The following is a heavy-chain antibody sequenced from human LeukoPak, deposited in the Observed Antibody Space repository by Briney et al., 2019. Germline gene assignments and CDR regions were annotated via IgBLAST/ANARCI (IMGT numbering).Heavy chain of an antibody. J-gene: IGHJ4*02. V-gene: IGHV3-23*01. CDR1: GYTFSSFT. D-gene: IGHD6-19*01. CDR3: GRGIDYSSGPDY. CDR2: ISASGGSA. Sequence: GGSLRLSCAASGYTFSSFTLSWVRQAPGKGLEWVSVISASGGSAYYVDSVKGRFTMSRDNSKNTLYLQMNSLRAEDTAVYYCGRGIDYSSGPDYWGQGTLVTVSS.